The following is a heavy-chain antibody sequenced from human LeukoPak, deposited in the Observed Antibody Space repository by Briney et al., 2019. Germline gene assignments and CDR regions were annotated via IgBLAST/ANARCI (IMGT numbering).Heavy chain of an antibody. V-gene: IGHV4-59*12. CDR3: ARDSGQLVKGGWFDP. CDR2: IYYSGST. J-gene: IGHJ5*02. D-gene: IGHD6-13*01. CDR1: GGSISSYY. Sequence: PSETLSLTCAVSGGSISSYYWNWIRQPPGKELEWIGYIYYSGSTNYNPSLESRVTISVDTSKNQISLNLSSVTAADTAVYYCARDSGQLVKGGWFDPWGQGTLVTVSS.